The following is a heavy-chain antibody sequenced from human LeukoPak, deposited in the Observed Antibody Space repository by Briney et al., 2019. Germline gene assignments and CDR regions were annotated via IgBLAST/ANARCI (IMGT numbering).Heavy chain of an antibody. CDR3: AKDMALTGYYYDKEDAFDT. V-gene: IGHV3-23*01. CDR1: GFTFSSYA. Sequence: GGSLRLSCAASGFTFSSYAMSWVRQAPGKGLEWVSAISGSGGSTYYADSVKGRFTISRDNSKNTLYLQMNSLRAEDTAVYYCAKDMALTGYYYDKEDAFDTWGQGTMVTVSS. J-gene: IGHJ3*02. CDR2: ISGSGGST. D-gene: IGHD3-22*01.